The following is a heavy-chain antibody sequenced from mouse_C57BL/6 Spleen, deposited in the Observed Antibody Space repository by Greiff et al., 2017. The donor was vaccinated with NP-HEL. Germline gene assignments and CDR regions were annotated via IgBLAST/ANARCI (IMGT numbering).Heavy chain of an antibody. D-gene: IGHD3-2*02. CDR3: TRDKAGAFAY. V-gene: IGHV5-9-1*02. CDR1: GFTFSSYA. CDR2: ISSGGDYI. J-gene: IGHJ3*01. Sequence: EVHLVESGEGLVKPGGSLKLSCAASGFTFSSYAMSWVRQTPEKRLEWVAYISSGGDYIYYADTVKGRFTISRDNARNTLYLQMSSLKSEDTAMYYCTRDKAGAFAYWGQGTLVTVSA.